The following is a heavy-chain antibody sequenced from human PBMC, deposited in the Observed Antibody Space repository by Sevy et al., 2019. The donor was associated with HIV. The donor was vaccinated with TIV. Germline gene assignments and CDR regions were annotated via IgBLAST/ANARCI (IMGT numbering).Heavy chain of an antibody. CDR2: IKVDGSEK. Sequence: GGSLRLSCAVSGFTFRSYWMSWVRQAPGKGLEWVAHIKVDGSEKYHVDSVKGRFTISRDNAKNLLFLQMNSLRVEDTAVYYCARDCSSTSCLWGLDVWGQGTAVTVSS. CDR1: GFTFRSYW. CDR3: ARDCSSTSCLWGLDV. V-gene: IGHV3-7*03. J-gene: IGHJ6*02. D-gene: IGHD2-2*01.